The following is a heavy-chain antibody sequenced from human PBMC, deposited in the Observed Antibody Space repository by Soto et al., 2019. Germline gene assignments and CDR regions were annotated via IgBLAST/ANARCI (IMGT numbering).Heavy chain of an antibody. CDR3: ARESSSSSFDY. D-gene: IGHD6-6*01. CDR1: RYTFTGYY. Sequence: GSVKVSCKASRYTFTGYYMHWVRQSPGQGLEWMGWINPNSGGTNYAQKFQGRVTMTRDTSISTAYMELSRLRSDDTAVYYCARESSSSSFDYWGQGTLVTVSS. CDR2: INPNSGGT. V-gene: IGHV1-2*02. J-gene: IGHJ4*02.